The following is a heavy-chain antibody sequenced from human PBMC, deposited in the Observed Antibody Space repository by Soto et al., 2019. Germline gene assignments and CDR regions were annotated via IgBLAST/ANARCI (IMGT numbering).Heavy chain of an antibody. CDR2: IYYTGAT. J-gene: IGHJ4*02. CDR1: SGSISSGNW. CDR3: ARVFSSGSGWMFYFDF. V-gene: IGHV4-4*02. Sequence: QVQLQESGPGLVESSGTLSLTCEVSSGSISSGNWWSWVRQPPGKGLEWIGEIYYTGATNYNPSLKSRDTMTIDKSKDQFSLNLRSATAADTAVYYCARVFSSGSGWMFYFDFWGQGILVSVSS. D-gene: IGHD6-25*01.